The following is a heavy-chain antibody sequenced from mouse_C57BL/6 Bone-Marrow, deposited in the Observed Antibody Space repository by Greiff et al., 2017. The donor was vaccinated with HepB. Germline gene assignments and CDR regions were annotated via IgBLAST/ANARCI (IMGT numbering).Heavy chain of an antibody. CDR1: GYTFTDYY. CDR2: INPYNGGT. Sequence: VQLQQSGPVLVKPGASVKMSCKASGYTFTDYYMNWVKQSHGKSLEWIGVINPYNGGTSYNQKFKGKATLTVDKSSSTAYMELNSLTSEDSAVYYCARLGVAYYYAMDYWGQGTSVTVSS. CDR3: ARLGVAYYYAMDY. J-gene: IGHJ4*01. D-gene: IGHD1-1*02. V-gene: IGHV1-19*01.